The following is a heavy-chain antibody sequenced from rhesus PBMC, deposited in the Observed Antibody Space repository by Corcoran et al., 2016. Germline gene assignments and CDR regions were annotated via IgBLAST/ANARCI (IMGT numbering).Heavy chain of an antibody. CDR3: TRDRYSGTWNFGY. J-gene: IGHJ4*01. Sequence: QVQLVQSGTEVKKPGSSVKVSCKASGYTFTDYYVHLVRQAPGQGLEWGEEINQKTGGTNNEQKVQGRVIVTRDTSTSTAYRDWSSLRSEDTAVYYCTRDRYSGTWNFGYWGQGVLVIVSS. CDR1: GYTFTDYY. D-gene: IGHD6-25*01. V-gene: IGHV1-138*01. CDR2: INQKTGGT.